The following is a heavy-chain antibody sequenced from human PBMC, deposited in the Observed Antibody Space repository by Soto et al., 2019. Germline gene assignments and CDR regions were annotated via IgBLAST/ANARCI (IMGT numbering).Heavy chain of an antibody. D-gene: IGHD1-26*01. CDR3: ARHSASWQWFDY. Sequence: QVQLQESGPGLVKPSQTLSLTCSVSGGSISSGGYYWSWISQHPEKGLEWIGYIYYSGSTNYNPSLKSRGIISVDTSSNRCSLDLRSVTAADTSIYYCARHSASWQWFDYWGQGTLVTGSS. CDR1: GGSISSGGYY. V-gene: IGHV4-31*03. CDR2: IYYSGST. J-gene: IGHJ5*01.